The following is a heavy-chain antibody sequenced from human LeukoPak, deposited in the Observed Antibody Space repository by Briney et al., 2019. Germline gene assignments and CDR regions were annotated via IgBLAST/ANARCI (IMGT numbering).Heavy chain of an antibody. CDR1: GGSISSGGYY. CDR2: IYYSGST. CDR3: ARHFYYDSSGYWP. V-gene: IGHV4-31*03. J-gene: IGHJ4*02. Sequence: SETLSLTCTVSGGSISSGGYYWSWIRQHPGKGLEWIGYIYYSGSTYYNPSLKSRVTISVDTSKNQFSLKLSSVTAADTAVYYCARHFYYDSSGYWPWGQGTLVTVSS. D-gene: IGHD3-22*01.